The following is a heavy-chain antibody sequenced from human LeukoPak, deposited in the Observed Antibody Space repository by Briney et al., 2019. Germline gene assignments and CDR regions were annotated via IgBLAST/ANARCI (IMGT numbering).Heavy chain of an antibody. CDR2: MNPNSGNT. CDR1: GYTFTSYD. D-gene: IGHD3-10*01. J-gene: IGHJ6*02. V-gene: IGHV1-8*01. CDR3: ARQRSYGSGSYSYYYGMDV. Sequence: ASVKVSCKASGYTFTSYDINWVRQATGQGLEWMGWMNPNSGNTGYAQKFQGRVTMTRNTSISAAYMELSSLRSEDTAVYCCARQRSYGSGSYSYYYGMDVWGQGTTVTVSS.